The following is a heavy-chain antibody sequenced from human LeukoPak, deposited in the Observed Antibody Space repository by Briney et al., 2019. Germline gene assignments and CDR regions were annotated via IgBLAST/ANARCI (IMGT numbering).Heavy chain of an antibody. V-gene: IGHV3-48*04. CDR2: ISSSGSTI. Sequence: PGGSLRVSCAASGFTFSSYGVHWVRQAPGKGLEWVSYISSSGSTIYYADSVKGRFTISRDNAKNSLYLQMNSLRAEDTAVYYCARVGITMVRGVIEYFDYWGQGTLVTVSS. D-gene: IGHD3-10*01. J-gene: IGHJ4*02. CDR3: ARVGITMVRGVIEYFDY. CDR1: GFTFSSYG.